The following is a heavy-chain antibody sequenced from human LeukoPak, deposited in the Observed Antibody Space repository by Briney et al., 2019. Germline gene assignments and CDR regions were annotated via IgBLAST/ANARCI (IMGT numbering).Heavy chain of an antibody. Sequence: PSQTLSLTCTVSGYSISSGYYWGWIRQPPGKGLEWIGSIYHSGSTYYNPSLKSRVTISVDTSKNQFSLKLSSVTAADTAVYYCAKSYSGSSYWYFDLWGRGTLVTVSS. CDR1: GYSISSGYY. CDR3: AKSYSGSSYWYFDL. CDR2: IYHSGST. V-gene: IGHV4-38-2*02. D-gene: IGHD1-26*01. J-gene: IGHJ2*01.